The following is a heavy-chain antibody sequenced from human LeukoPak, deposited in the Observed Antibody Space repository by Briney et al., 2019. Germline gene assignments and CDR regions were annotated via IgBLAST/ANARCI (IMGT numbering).Heavy chain of an antibody. Sequence: SVKVSCKASGGTFSSYAISWVRQAPGQGLEWMGGIIPIFGTANYAQKFQGRVTITTDESTSTAYMELSSLRSEDMAVYYCARVAHMMTYIDYWGQGTLVTVSS. V-gene: IGHV1-69*05. CDR2: IIPIFGTA. CDR3: ARVAHMMTYIDY. J-gene: IGHJ4*02. D-gene: IGHD3-16*01. CDR1: GGTFSSYA.